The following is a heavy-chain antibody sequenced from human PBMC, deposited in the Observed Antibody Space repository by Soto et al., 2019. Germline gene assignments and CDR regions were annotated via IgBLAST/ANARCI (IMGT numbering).Heavy chain of an antibody. J-gene: IGHJ6*02. V-gene: IGHV5-10-1*01. CDR1: GYSFTSYW. CDR2: IDPSDSYT. CDR3: ARHLGYCSSTSCYAEKYYYYGMDV. Sequence: GESLKISCKGSGYSFTSYWISWVRQMPGKGLEWMGRIDPSDSYTNYSPSFQGHVTISADKSISTAYLQWSSLKASDTAMYYCARHLGYCSSTSCYAEKYYYYGMDVWGQGTTVTVAS. D-gene: IGHD2-2*01.